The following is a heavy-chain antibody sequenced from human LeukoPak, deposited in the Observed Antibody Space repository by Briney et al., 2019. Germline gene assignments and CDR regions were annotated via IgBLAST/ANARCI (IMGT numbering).Heavy chain of an antibody. CDR3: AKGVNHYDSSGYYYYFDY. V-gene: IGHV3-43*02. J-gene: IGHJ4*02. D-gene: IGHD3-22*01. CDR1: GFTFDDYA. CDR2: ITGDGDRT. Sequence: GGSLRLSCAASGFTFDDYAMHWVRQGPGKGLEWVSLITGDGDRTYYADSVKGRFTISRDNSKNSLYLQMNSLRTEDTALYYCAKGVNHYDSSGYYYYFDYWGQGTLVTVSS.